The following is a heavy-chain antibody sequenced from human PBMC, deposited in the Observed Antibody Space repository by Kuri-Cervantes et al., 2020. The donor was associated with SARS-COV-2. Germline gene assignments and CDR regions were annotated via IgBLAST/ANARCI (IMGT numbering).Heavy chain of an antibody. J-gene: IGHJ6*03. CDR1: GESFIGYY. V-gene: IGHV4-34*01. Sequence: ESLKISCAVYGESFIGYYWSWVRQPPGKGLEWIGDINHSGSTYYNPSLKSRVTISVDTSKNQFSLKLSSVTAADTAVYFCARSGWYSRGVTYYHLDVWGKGTTVTVSS. CDR3: ARSGWYSRGVTYYHLDV. CDR2: INHSGST. D-gene: IGHD6-19*01.